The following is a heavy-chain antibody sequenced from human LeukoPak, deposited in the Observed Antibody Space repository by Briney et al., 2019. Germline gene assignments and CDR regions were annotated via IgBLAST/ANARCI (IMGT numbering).Heavy chain of an antibody. V-gene: IGHV4-34*01. CDR2: INHSGST. CDR3: ARVTVAARPEDALDI. Sequence: PSETLSLTCTVSGGSISSYYWSWIRQPPGKGLEWIGEINHSGSTNYNPSLKSRVTISVDTSKNQFSLKLSSVTAADTAVYYCARVTVAARPEDALDIWGQGTMVTVSS. J-gene: IGHJ3*02. D-gene: IGHD6-6*01. CDR1: GGSISSYY.